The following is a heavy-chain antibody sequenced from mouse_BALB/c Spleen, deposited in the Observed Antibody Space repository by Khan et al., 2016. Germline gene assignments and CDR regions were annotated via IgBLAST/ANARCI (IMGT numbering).Heavy chain of an antibody. Sequence: QMQLEESGPGLVAPSQSLSITCTVSGFSLTIYGVSWVRQPPGKGLEWLGVIWGDGSTNYHSALIPRLSISQDTSQSQVFLKLNSLQTDDTATYYCTKDWAWFAYWGQGTLVTVSA. CDR1: GFSLTIYG. J-gene: IGHJ3*01. D-gene: IGHD4-1*01. CDR2: IWGDGST. V-gene: IGHV2-3*01. CDR3: TKDWAWFAY.